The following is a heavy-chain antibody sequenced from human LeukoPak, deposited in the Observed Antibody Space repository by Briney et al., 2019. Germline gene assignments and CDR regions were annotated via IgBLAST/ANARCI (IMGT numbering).Heavy chain of an antibody. CDR1: GYTFTSYD. CDR2: MNPNSGNT. D-gene: IGHD5-18*01. CDR3: ARGRWVDTAMGDFGY. Sequence: GPVKVSCKASGYTFTSYDINWVRQATGQGLVWMGWMNPNSGNTGYAQKFQGRVTMTRNTSISTAYMELSSLRSEDTAVYYCARGRWVDTAMGDFGYWGQGTLVTVSS. V-gene: IGHV1-8*01. J-gene: IGHJ4*02.